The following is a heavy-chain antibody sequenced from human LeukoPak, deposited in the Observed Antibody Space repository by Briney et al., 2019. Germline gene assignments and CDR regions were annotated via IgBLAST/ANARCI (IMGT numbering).Heavy chain of an antibody. Sequence: GGSLRLSCAASGYTFSNYAMSGARQAPGKGPECVSTYSNTGSDTYYADSVKGRFTISRDNSENTLYLQMNNLRAEDTAIHYCAKVPYSDYGSGRPPFMDVWGQGTTVAVSS. CDR2: YSNTGSDT. D-gene: IGHD3-10*01. J-gene: IGHJ6*02. CDR3: AKVPYSDYGSGRPPFMDV. V-gene: IGHV3-23*01. CDR1: GYTFSNYA.